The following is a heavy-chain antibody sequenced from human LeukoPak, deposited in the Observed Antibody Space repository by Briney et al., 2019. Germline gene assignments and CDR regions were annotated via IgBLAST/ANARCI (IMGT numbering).Heavy chain of an antibody. CDR2: INHSGST. Sequence: PSETLSLTCGVYGGSFSGHYWSWIRQPPGKGLEWIGEINHSGSTNYNPSLKSRVTISVDTSKNQFSLKLSSVTAADTAVYYCARGPRVAARRWFDPWGQGTLVTVSS. D-gene: IGHD6-6*01. CDR1: GGSFSGHY. CDR3: ARGPRVAARRWFDP. J-gene: IGHJ5*02. V-gene: IGHV4-34*01.